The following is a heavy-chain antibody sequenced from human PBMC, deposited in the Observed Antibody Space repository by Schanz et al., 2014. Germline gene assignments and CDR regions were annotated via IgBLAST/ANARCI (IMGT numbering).Heavy chain of an antibody. CDR3: ASGVHVSSLQKGLQF. J-gene: IGHJ1*01. CDR2: IWSDGSTK. Sequence: VQLVESGGYLVQPGGSLRLSCSASGFTFSSYAMHWVRQAPGKGPEWVAVIWSDGSTKYYADSVKGRVTISRDNAKNSVSLQMRRLRVEDTAVYYCASGVHVSSLQKGLQFWGRGTLVIVSS. CDR1: GFTFSSYA. D-gene: IGHD3-10*01. V-gene: IGHV3-33*08.